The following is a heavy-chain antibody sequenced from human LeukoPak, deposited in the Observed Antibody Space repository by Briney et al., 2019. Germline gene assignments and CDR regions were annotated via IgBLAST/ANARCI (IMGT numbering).Heavy chain of an antibody. V-gene: IGHV4-61*01. Sequence: PSETLSLTCTVSGGSISSSNYYWGWIRQPPGKGLEWIGYIYYSGSTNYNPSLKSRVTISVDTSKNQFSLKLTSVTAADTAVYYCARDTSSWPTLEYWGPGTLVTVSS. CDR1: GGSISSSNYY. D-gene: IGHD6-13*01. CDR2: IYYSGST. CDR3: ARDTSSWPTLEY. J-gene: IGHJ4*02.